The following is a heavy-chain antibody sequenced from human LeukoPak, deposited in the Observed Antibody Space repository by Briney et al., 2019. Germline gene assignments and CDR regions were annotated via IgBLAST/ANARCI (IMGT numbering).Heavy chain of an antibody. V-gene: IGHV3-30-3*01. CDR2: ISYDGSNK. Sequence: PGGSLRLSCAASAFTFSNYTMHWVRQAPGKGLEWVAVISYDGSNKYYADSVRGRFTISRDNSKNTLYLQRNSLRAEDTAIYYCAKGLRGERLADFDYWGQGTLVTVSS. CDR1: AFTFSNYT. J-gene: IGHJ4*02. D-gene: IGHD3-10*01. CDR3: AKGLRGERLADFDY.